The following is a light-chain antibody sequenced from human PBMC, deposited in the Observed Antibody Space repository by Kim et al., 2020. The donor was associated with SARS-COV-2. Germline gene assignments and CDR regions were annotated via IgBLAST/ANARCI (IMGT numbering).Light chain of an antibody. CDR1: SLRSYY. J-gene: IGLJ2*01. CDR2: GKN. CDR3: NSRGSNDNVL. V-gene: IGLV3-19*01. Sequence: VALGQTVSITCQGDSLRSYYAPWYQQKPGQAPIVVIYGKNNRPSGIPDRFSGSSSGDTASLTITGTQAGDEADYYCNSRGSNDNVLFGGGTQLTVL.